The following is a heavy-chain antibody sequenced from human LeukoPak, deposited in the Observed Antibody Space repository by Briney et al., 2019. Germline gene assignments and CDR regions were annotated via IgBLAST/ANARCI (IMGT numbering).Heavy chain of an antibody. V-gene: IGHV3-13*01. D-gene: IGHD5-18*01. CDR2: VSAGHHA. Sequence: GGSLRLSCTASGLTLGGHDMHWVRQTTGDGLEWVAAVSAGHHAFYAGSVKGRFTVSREDAKNSLYLQMNSLRAGDTAVYYCVREARGYHYTYFDYWGQGSLVTVSS. J-gene: IGHJ4*02. CDR3: VREARGYHYTYFDY. CDR1: GLTLGGHD.